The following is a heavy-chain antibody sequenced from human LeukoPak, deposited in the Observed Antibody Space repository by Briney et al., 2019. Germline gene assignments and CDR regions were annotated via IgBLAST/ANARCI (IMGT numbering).Heavy chain of an antibody. J-gene: IGHJ4*02. CDR3: ARDRAGYSYGPFDY. CDR1: GYTFNTYG. V-gene: IGHV1-18*01. CDR2: ISGYNGKT. Sequence: GASVKVSCKASGYTFNTYGITWVRQAPGQGLEWMGWISGYNGKTKYAQKLQGRVTMTTDTSTSTAYMELRSLRSDDTAVYYCARDRAGYSYGPFDYWGQGTLVTVSS. D-gene: IGHD5-18*01.